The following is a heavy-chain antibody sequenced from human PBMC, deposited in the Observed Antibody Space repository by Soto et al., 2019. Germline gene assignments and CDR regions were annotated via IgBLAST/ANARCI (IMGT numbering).Heavy chain of an antibody. CDR3: GTDGHYSNYEVYYYGMDV. Sequence: QVQLVQSGAEVKKPGSSVKVSCKASGGTFSSYAISWVRQAPGQGLEWMGGIIPIFGTANYAQKFQGRVTITADESTSTAYMELSSLRSEDTAVYYCGTDGHYSNYEVYYYGMDVWGQRTTVTVSS. V-gene: IGHV1-69*01. CDR2: IIPIFGTA. D-gene: IGHD4-4*01. J-gene: IGHJ6*02. CDR1: GGTFSSYA.